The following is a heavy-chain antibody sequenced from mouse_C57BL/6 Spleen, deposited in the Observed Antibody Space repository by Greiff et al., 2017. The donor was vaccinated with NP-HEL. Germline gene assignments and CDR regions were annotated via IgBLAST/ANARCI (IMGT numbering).Heavy chain of an antibody. CDR1: GFTFSDYY. D-gene: IGHD1-1*01. CDR2: INYDGSST. J-gene: IGHJ3*01. CDR3: ASGGGYGSSSWFAY. Sequence: EVKLVESEGGLVQPGSSMKLSCTASGFTFSDYYMAWVRQVPEKGLEWVANINYDGSSTYYLDSLKSRFIISRDNAKNILYLQMSSLKSEDTATYYCASGGGYGSSSWFAYWGQGTLVTVSA. V-gene: IGHV5-16*01.